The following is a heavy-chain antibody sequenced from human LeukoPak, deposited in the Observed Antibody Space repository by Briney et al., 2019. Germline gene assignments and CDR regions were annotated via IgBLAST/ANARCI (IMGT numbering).Heavy chain of an antibody. J-gene: IGHJ4*02. Sequence: GGSLRLSCAASGFTFSGSAMHCVRQASGKGLEGVGRIRSKANSYATAYAASVKGRFTISRDDSKNTVYLQMNSVKTEDTAVYYCTIRDYYDSSGYSFPRSFDYWGQGTLVTVSS. D-gene: IGHD3-22*01. CDR1: GFTFSGSA. CDR3: TIRDYYDSSGYSFPRSFDY. V-gene: IGHV3-73*01. CDR2: IRSKANSYAT.